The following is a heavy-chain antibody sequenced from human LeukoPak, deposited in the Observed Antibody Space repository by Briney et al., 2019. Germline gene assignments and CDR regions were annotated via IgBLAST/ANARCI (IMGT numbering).Heavy chain of an antibody. D-gene: IGHD6-6*01. CDR1: GGSVSSGTYY. Sequence: SETLSLTCTVPGGSVSSGTYYWTWMRQPAGKGLEWIGRIYISGSTNFDPSLKSRVSISLDTSQNQFSLKLSSVTAADTAVYYCAREGAARNFDYWGQGILVTVSS. J-gene: IGHJ4*02. CDR3: AREGAARNFDY. V-gene: IGHV4-61*02. CDR2: IYISGST.